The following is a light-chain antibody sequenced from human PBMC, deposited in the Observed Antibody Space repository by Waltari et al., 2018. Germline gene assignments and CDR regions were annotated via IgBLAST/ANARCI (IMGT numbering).Light chain of an antibody. Sequence: DTQMTQSPSSLSASVGDRGTITCQASQALRKNLNWFQQKRGKAPQVLIFAASTSPAAVPASFSRRASGTDVDFTISCLQPEDIGTYFCQPYATLPLPFGGGTRVEIK. CDR2: AAS. CDR3: QPYATLPLP. CDR1: QALRKN. J-gene: IGKJ4*01. V-gene: IGKV1-33*01.